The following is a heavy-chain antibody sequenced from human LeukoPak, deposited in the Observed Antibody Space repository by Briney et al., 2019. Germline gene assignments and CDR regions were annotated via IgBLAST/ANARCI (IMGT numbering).Heavy chain of an antibody. D-gene: IGHD3-22*01. V-gene: IGHV3-23*01. CDR3: AKGLRSFYYDSSGYDTYYFDY. CDR1: GYTFTSYG. CDR2: ISGSGGST. J-gene: IGHJ4*02. Sequence: SCKASGYTFTSYGISWVRQAPGKGLEWVSGISGSGGSTYYADSVKGRFTISRDNSKNTLYLQMNSLRAEDTAVYYCAKGLRSFYYDSSGYDTYYFDYWGQGTLVTVSS.